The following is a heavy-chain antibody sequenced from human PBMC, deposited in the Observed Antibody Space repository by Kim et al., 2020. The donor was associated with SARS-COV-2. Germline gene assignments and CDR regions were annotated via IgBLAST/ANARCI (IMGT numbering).Heavy chain of an antibody. V-gene: IGHV4-59*01. CDR2: IYYSGST. J-gene: IGHJ2*01. D-gene: IGHD2-15*01. CDR1: GGSISSYY. CDR3: ARDDQYCSGGSCYGYLDL. Sequence: SETLSLTCTVSGGSISSYYWSWIRQPPGKGLEWIGYIYYSGSTNYNPSLKSRVTISVDTSKNQFSLKLSSVTAADTAVYYCARDDQYCSGGSCYGYLDLWGRGTLVTVSS.